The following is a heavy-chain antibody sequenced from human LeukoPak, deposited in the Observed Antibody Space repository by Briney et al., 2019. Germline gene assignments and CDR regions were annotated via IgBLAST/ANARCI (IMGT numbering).Heavy chain of an antibody. V-gene: IGHV5-51*01. Sequence: GESLKISCKGSGYDFTFYWVAWVRQMPGKGLEWMGIIYPGDSDTRYSPSFQGQVTISADKSISTAYLQWSSLKASDTAMYYCARRSAMADYWGQGTLVTVSS. D-gene: IGHD5-18*01. CDR3: ARRSAMADY. CDR2: IYPGDSDT. J-gene: IGHJ4*02. CDR1: GYDFTFYW.